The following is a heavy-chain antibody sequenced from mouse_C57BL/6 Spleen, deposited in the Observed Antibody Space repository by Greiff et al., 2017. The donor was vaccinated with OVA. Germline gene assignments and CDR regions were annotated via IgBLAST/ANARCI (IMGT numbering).Heavy chain of an antibody. CDR3: ATPYYDGSSLAY. CDR2: IDPNSGGT. J-gene: IGHJ3*01. Sequence: QVQLQQPGAELVKPGASVKLSCKASGYTFTSYWMHWVKQRPGRGLEWIGRIDPNSGGTKYNEKFKSKATLTVDKPSSTAYMQLSSLTSEDSAVYYCATPYYDGSSLAYWGQGTLVTVSA. V-gene: IGHV1-72*01. CDR1: GYTFTSYW. D-gene: IGHD1-1*01.